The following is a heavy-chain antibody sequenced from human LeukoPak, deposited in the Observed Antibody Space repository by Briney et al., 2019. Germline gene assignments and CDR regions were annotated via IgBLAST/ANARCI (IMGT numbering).Heavy chain of an antibody. CDR2: IYWNDDK. V-gene: IGHV2-5*01. CDR3: ALSRNGDLLS. D-gene: IGHD4-17*01. Sequence: STLTPVKHTQTLTLTCTFTGCSLRTSGVVVGWIRHPPGKALEWLALIYWNDDKRYSPSLKSRLTITKDTSKNQVVLTMTNMDPVDTATYYCALSRNGDLLSWGQGTLVTVSS. J-gene: IGHJ4*02. CDR1: GCSLRTSGVV.